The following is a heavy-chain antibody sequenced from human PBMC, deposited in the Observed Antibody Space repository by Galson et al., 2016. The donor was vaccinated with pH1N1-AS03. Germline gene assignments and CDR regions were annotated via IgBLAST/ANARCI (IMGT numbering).Heavy chain of an antibody. D-gene: IGHD3-16*01. CDR1: GGTFSINA. CDR3: ATLYTDDLDY. Sequence: SVKVSCKASGGTFSINAISWVRQAPGQGPEWMGGISPLLRTALYAQKWQGRVTITADESTNTAYMELSSPRSEETAVYYCATLYTDDLDYWGQGTLVIVSS. CDR2: ISPLLRTA. V-gene: IGHV1-69*13. J-gene: IGHJ4*02.